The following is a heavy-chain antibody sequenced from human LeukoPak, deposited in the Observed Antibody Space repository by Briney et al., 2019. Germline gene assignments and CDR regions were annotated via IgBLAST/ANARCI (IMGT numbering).Heavy chain of an antibody. V-gene: IGHV4-39*01. CDR1: GGSISSSSYY. J-gene: IGHJ6*02. Sequence: PSETLSLTCTVSGGSISSSSYYWGWIRQPPGKGLEWIGSIYYSGSTYYNPSLKSRVTISVDTSKNQFSLKLSSVTAADTAVYYCARQVLGRRGYSYAENLGMDVWGQGTTVTVSS. D-gene: IGHD5-18*01. CDR2: IYYSGST. CDR3: ARQVLGRRGYSYAENLGMDV.